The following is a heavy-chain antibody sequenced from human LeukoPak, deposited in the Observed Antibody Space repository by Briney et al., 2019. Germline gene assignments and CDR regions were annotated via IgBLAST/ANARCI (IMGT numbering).Heavy chain of an antibody. V-gene: IGHV3-30*04. J-gene: IGHJ4*02. D-gene: IGHD2-15*01. CDR1: GFTFSSYA. Sequence: GGSLRLSCAASGFTFSSYAMHWVRQAPGKGLDWVAVISYHGKDQYYADSVKGRFTIPRDYSKNTLDLQMNSLRTEDTAVYYCVRQDCSGGSCYLDSWGQGTLVTVSS. CDR2: ISYHGKDQ. CDR3: VRQDCSGGSCYLDS.